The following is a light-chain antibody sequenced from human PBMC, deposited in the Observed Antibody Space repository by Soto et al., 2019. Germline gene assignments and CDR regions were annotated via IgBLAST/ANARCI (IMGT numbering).Light chain of an antibody. V-gene: IGKV1-5*01. J-gene: IGKJ1*01. CDR2: DAS. CDR3: QQYKSYPWT. Sequence: EIQMTQSPSTLSASVGDRATITCRASQSVSYWLAWYQQKPGKAPKLLVHDASTLLSGVPSRFSGSVSGTEFILTIGSLQPDDFATYYCQQYKSYPWTFGQGTKV. CDR1: QSVSYW.